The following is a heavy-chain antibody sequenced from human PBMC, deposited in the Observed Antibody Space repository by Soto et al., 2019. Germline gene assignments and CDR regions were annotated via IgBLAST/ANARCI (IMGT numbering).Heavy chain of an antibody. Sequence: SVEVCCKAPGFTFPRSPVQWVRQARGQRLECIGWIVVGSGNTNYAQKFQERVTITRDMSTSTAYMELSSLRSEDTAVYYCAAIPSYYYDSSGYPRIWGQGTLVTVSS. D-gene: IGHD3-22*01. CDR2: IVVGSGNT. V-gene: IGHV1-58*01. J-gene: IGHJ4*02. CDR1: GFTFPRSP. CDR3: AAIPSYYYDSSGYPRI.